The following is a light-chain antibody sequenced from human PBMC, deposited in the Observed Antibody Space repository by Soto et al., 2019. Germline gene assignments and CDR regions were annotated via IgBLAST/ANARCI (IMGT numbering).Light chain of an antibody. Sequence: QSGLTQPPSASGTPGQIITISCSGSRSNIGNNIVTWYQQFPGAAPTVVIYRTEQRPSGVPDRFSGSKSGTSASLAISGLQPADEADYYCGAWYDTGTGRWVFGGGTKLTVL. J-gene: IGLJ3*02. CDR3: GAWYDTGTGRWV. CDR1: RSNIGNNI. CDR2: RTE. V-gene: IGLV1-44*01.